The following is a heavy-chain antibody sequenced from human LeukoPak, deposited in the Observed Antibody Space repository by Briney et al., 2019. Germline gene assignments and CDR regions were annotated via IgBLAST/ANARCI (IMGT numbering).Heavy chain of an antibody. Sequence: GGSLRLSCVTSGFTFSSYAMTWVRQAPHKGLEWVSGISGSGDSTYYADSVKGRFTISRDNSKNTLYLQMHSLRAEDTAVYYCAKDNVAAAGRYFDYWGQGTLVTVSS. D-gene: IGHD6-13*01. V-gene: IGHV3-23*01. J-gene: IGHJ4*02. CDR3: AKDNVAAAGRYFDY. CDR2: ISGSGDST. CDR1: GFTFSSYA.